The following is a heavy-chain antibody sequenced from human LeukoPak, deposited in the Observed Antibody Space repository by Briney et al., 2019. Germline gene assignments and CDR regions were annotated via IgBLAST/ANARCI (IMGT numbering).Heavy chain of an antibody. CDR1: GFTFSSYE. V-gene: IGHV3-48*03. CDR2: ISSSGRTT. D-gene: IGHD2-15*01. Sequence: GGSLRLSCAASGFTFSSYEMNWVRQAPGKGLEWVSYISSSGRTTYYADSVKGRFTMSRDNAKNSVYLQMNSLRAEDTAVYYCARVGAHSRYYFEYWGQGTLVTVSS. J-gene: IGHJ4*02. CDR3: ARVGAHSRYYFEY.